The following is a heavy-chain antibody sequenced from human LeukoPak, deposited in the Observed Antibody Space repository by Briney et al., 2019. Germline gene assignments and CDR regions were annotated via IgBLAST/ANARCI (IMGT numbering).Heavy chain of an antibody. Sequence: PSETLSLTCTVSGGSITSGGYYWSWIRQRPGKGLEWIGYIYKTGSTYYNPSLKSRVTMSVDTSRNQFSLKLNSVTAADTAVYYCARDVLRWGQGTLVTVSS. CDR2: IYKTGST. CDR3: ARDVLR. J-gene: IGHJ4*02. CDR1: GGSITSGGYY. V-gene: IGHV4-31*03.